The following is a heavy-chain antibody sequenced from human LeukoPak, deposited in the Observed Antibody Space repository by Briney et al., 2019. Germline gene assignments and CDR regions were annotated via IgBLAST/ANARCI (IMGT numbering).Heavy chain of an antibody. Sequence: SETLSLTCAVYGGSFSGYYWSWIRQPPGKGLEWIGEINHSGSTNYNPSLMSRVSTSVDTSKNQFSLKLSSVTAADTAVYYCASGFRGQLGYFDYWGQGTLVTVSS. V-gene: IGHV4-34*01. J-gene: IGHJ4*02. D-gene: IGHD1-1*01. CDR3: ASGFRGQLGYFDY. CDR1: GGSFSGYY. CDR2: INHSGST.